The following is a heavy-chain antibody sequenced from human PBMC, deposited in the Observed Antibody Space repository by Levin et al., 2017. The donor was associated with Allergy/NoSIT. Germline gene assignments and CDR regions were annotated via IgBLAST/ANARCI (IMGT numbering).Heavy chain of an antibody. CDR2: SGGRTNSI. CDR3: AREKLSFGADAYYFDY. D-gene: IGHD3-10*01. Sequence: GESLKISCAGSGFTFSLFSINWVRQAPGKGLEWLSYSGGRTNSIYYAYSVKGRFTISRDNAKSLVYLEMNSLSAEDTALYYCAREKLSFGADAYYFDYWGQGTLVTVSS. V-gene: IGHV3-48*01. J-gene: IGHJ4*02. CDR1: GFTFSLFS.